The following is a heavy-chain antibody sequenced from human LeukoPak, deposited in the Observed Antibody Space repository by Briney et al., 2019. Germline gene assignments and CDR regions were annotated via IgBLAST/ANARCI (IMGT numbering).Heavy chain of an antibody. CDR2: IYPGDSDT. Sequence: GESLKISCKGSGYSFTNHYIGWVRLMPGKGLEWMGIIYPGDSDTRYSPSIQGQVTISADKSISTAYLQWSSLKASDTAMYYCARRGYGSGNYYYPNWGQGTLLTVSS. CDR1: GYSFTNHY. CDR3: ARRGYGSGNYYYPN. V-gene: IGHV5-51*01. J-gene: IGHJ4*02. D-gene: IGHD3-10*01.